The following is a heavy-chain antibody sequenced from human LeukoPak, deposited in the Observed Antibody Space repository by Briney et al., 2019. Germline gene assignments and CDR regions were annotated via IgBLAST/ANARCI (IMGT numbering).Heavy chain of an antibody. D-gene: IGHD7-27*01. J-gene: IGHJ4*01. V-gene: IGHV4-61*02. Sequence: SETLSLTCTVSGGSISSGTYYWTWVRQPAGKGLEWIGRIYNSGSTSYNPSLKRRVTISVDTSKTQFSLNLSSVTAADTAVYYCARARYTTNWRFDYWGQGILVTVSA. CDR2: IYNSGST. CDR1: GGSISSGTYY. CDR3: ARARYTTNWRFDY.